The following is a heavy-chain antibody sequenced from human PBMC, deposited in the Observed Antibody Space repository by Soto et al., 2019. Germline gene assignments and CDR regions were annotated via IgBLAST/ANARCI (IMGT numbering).Heavy chain of an antibody. CDR1: GFTFGDYA. J-gene: IGHJ3*02. D-gene: IGHD2-15*01. CDR3: TRAMGHYCSGGSCYLHAFDI. CDR2: IRSKAYGGTT. V-gene: IGHV3-49*03. Sequence: PGGSLRLSCRGSGFTFGDYAMSWFRQAPGKGLEWVGFIRSKAYGGTTEYAASVKGRFTISRDDSKSIAYLQMNSPKTEDTAVYYCTRAMGHYCSGGSCYLHAFDIWGQRTMVSVSS.